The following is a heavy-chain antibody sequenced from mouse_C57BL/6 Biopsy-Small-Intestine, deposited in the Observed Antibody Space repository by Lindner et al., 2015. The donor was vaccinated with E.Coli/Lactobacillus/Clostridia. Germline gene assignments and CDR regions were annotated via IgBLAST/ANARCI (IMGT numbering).Heavy chain of an antibody. CDR2: ISSGSSTI. J-gene: IGHJ4*01. Sequence: VQLQESGGGLVKPGGSLKLSCEASGFTFSDYGTHWVRQAPEKGLEWVAYISSGSSTIYYADTVKGRFTISRDNAKNTLFLQMTSLRSEDTAMYYCARSNYAMDYWGQGTSVTVSS. V-gene: IGHV5-17*01. D-gene: IGHD2-5*01. CDR1: GFTFSDYG. CDR3: ARSNYAMDY.